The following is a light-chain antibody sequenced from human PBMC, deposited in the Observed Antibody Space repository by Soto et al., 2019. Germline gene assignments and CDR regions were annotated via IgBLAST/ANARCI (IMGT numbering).Light chain of an antibody. CDR2: DAS. J-gene: IGKJ4*01. Sequence: EIVLTQSPGTLPLSPGERATLSCRASQSVSSYLAWYQQKPGQAPRLLIYDASNRATGIPARFSGSGSGTDFTLTISSLEPEDFAVYYCQQRSNWPPLTFGGGTKVDIK. CDR1: QSVSSY. CDR3: QQRSNWPPLT. V-gene: IGKV3-11*01.